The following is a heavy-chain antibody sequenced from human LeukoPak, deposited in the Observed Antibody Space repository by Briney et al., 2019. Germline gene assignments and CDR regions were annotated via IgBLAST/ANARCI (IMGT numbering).Heavy chain of an antibody. V-gene: IGHV4-4*07. CDR3: ARVSRNSGSYRYYFDY. CDR2: IYTSGST. CDR1: GGSISSYY. D-gene: IGHD1-26*01. J-gene: IGHJ4*02. Sequence: PSETLSLTCTVSGGSISSYYWSWIRQPAGKGLEWIGRIYTSGSTNYNPSLKSRVTMSVDTSKNQFSLKLSSVTAADTAVYYCARVSRNSGSYRYYFDYWGQGTLVTVSS.